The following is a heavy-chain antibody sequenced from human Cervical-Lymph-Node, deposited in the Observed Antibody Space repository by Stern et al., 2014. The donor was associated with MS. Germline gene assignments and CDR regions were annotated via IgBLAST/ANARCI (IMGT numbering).Heavy chain of an antibody. CDR3: ARGVIEHGPTGPF. J-gene: IGHJ4*02. V-gene: IGHV3-74*02. Sequence: VQLVESGGGLVQPGGSLRLSCAASGFTFSSYWMHWVRQAPGKGLVWVSRINGVGSNTNYADSVKGRFTISRDNAKNTLYLQMNSLRAEDTAVYYYARGVIEHGPTGPFWGQGTLVTVSS. CDR2: INGVGSNT. D-gene: IGHD2-21*01. CDR1: GFTFSSYW.